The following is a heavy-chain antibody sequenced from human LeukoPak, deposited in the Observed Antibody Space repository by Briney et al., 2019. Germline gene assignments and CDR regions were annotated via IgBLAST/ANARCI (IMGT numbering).Heavy chain of an antibody. J-gene: IGHJ4*02. V-gene: IGHV1-2*02. CDR1: GYTFDGFH. CDR3: ARDAGGLGF. Sequence: ASVKVSCKAFGYTFDGFHLHWVRQAPGQGLEWMGSINPHRGATYSAQKFQGRVTLTRDTSISTAYLDLSRLQSDDTAVYYCARDAGGLGFWGQGTLVTVSS. D-gene: IGHD1-26*01. CDR2: INPHRGAT.